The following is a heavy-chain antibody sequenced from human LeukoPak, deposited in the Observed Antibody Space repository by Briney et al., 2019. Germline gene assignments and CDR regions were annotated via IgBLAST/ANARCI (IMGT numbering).Heavy chain of an antibody. D-gene: IGHD3-9*01. CDR1: GGCISSGGYS. CDR3: ARGPNDILTGYYRTFFDY. CDR2: IYHSGAT. J-gene: IGHJ4*02. V-gene: IGHV4-30-2*01. Sequence: PSQTLSLTCAVSGGCISSGGYSWSWIRQPPGKGLEFIGYIYHSGATYYNPSLKSRVTISVDRSKDQFSLKLTSVTAADTAVYYCARGPNDILTGYYRTFFDYWGQGALVTVSS.